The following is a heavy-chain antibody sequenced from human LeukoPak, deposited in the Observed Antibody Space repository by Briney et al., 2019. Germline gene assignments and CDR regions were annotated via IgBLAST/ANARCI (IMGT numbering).Heavy chain of an antibody. CDR2: IYHSGST. D-gene: IGHD3/OR15-3a*01. J-gene: IGHJ5*02. Sequence: PSETLSLICAVSGGSISSSNWWSWVRQPPGKGLEWIGEIYHSGSTNYNPSLKSRVTISVDKSKNQFSLKLSSVTAADTAVYYCAIRMGDWYNWFDPWGQGTLVTVSS. CDR1: GGSISSSNW. CDR3: AIRMGDWYNWFDP. V-gene: IGHV4-4*02.